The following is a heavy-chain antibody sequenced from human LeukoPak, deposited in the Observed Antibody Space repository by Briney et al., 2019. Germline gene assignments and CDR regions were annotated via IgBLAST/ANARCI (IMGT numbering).Heavy chain of an antibody. Sequence: GASVKVSCKASGGTFSSYAISWVRQAPGQGLEWMGGIIPIFGTANYAQKFQGRVTITADESTSTAYMELRSLRSDDTAVYYCARAEYNWNSFSYFDYWGQGTLVTVSS. CDR2: IIPIFGTA. V-gene: IGHV1-69*13. CDR1: GGTFSSYA. D-gene: IGHD1-7*01. J-gene: IGHJ4*02. CDR3: ARAEYNWNSFSYFDY.